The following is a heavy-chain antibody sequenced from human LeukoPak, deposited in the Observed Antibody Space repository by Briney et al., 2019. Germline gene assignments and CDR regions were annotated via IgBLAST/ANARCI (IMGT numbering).Heavy chain of an antibody. CDR2: IYHSGCT. CDR1: GGSISSSSYY. D-gene: IGHD6-13*01. V-gene: IGHV4-39*01. CDR3: ASAGYSTTWYGN. J-gene: IGHJ4*02. Sequence: PSETLSLTCTVSGGSISSSSYYWGWIRQPPGKGLEWIGSIYHSGCTYYNPSLKSRVTISVDTSKNQFSLKLSSVTAADTAVYYCASAGYSTTWYGNWGQGTLVTVSS.